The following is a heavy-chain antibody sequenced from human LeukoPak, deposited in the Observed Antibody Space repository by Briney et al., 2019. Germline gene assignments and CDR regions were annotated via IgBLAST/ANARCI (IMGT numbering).Heavy chain of an antibody. Sequence: SETLSLTCTVSGGSISSSSYYWGWIRQPPGKGLEWIGSIYYSGSTYYNPSLKSRVTISVDTSKNQFSPKLSSVTAADTAVYYCARQGNIVLWFGELGNYFDYWGQGTLVTVSS. D-gene: IGHD3-10*01. V-gene: IGHV4-39*01. CDR2: IYYSGST. J-gene: IGHJ4*02. CDR1: GGSISSSSYY. CDR3: ARQGNIVLWFGELGNYFDY.